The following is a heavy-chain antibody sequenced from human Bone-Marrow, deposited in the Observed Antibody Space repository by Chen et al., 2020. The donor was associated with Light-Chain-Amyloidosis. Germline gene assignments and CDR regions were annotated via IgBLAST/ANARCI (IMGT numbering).Heavy chain of an antibody. CDR2: IYPDDSDA. V-gene: IGHV5-51*01. CDR3: ARRRDGYNFDY. CDR1: GYTFPNYW. J-gene: IGHJ4*02. Sequence: EGKGEQSGPEVKKPGESLKISCKGSGYTFPNYWIGWVRQMPGKGLEWMGVIYPDDSDARYSPSFEGQVTLSPDKSIPPPFLHWRSLKASDTAMYYCARRRDGYNFDYWGQGTLVTVSS. D-gene: IGHD5-12*01.